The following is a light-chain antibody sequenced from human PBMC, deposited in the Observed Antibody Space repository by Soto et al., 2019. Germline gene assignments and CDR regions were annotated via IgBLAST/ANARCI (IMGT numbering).Light chain of an antibody. V-gene: IGKV1-9*01. CDR3: QQLNTYPLT. Sequence: EDRVTITCRASQGISSYLAWYQQQPGKAPKLLISAASTLQSGVPSRFSGSGSGTEFTLTISSLQPEDFATYYCQQLNTYPLTFGGGTKV. J-gene: IGKJ4*01. CDR1: QGISSY. CDR2: AAS.